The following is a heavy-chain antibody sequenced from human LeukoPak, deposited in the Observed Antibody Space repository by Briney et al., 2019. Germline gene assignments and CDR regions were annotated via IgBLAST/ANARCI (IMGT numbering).Heavy chain of an antibody. J-gene: IGHJ6*02. Sequence: GGSLRLSCAASGFTVSSNYMSWVRQAPGKGLDWGSVIYSGGSTYYADSVKGRFTISRDNSKNTLYLQMNSLRAEDTAVYYCARDSNPEPYYYYGMDVWGQGTTVTVSS. CDR2: IYSGGST. D-gene: IGHD4-11*01. CDR1: GFTVSSNY. V-gene: IGHV3-66*02. CDR3: ARDSNPEPYYYYGMDV.